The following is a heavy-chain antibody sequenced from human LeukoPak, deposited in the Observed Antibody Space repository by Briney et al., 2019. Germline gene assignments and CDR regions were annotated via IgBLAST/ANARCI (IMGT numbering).Heavy chain of an antibody. J-gene: IGHJ5*02. Sequence: GGSLRLSCAASGFTFSSYAMSWVRQAPGKGLEWVSYISSSSSTIYYADSVKGRFTISRDNAKNSLYLQMNSLRAEDTAVYYCASATPGIAARFPNWFDPWGQGTLVTVSS. CDR1: GFTFSSYA. CDR3: ASATPGIAARFPNWFDP. V-gene: IGHV3-48*01. CDR2: ISSSSSTI. D-gene: IGHD6-6*01.